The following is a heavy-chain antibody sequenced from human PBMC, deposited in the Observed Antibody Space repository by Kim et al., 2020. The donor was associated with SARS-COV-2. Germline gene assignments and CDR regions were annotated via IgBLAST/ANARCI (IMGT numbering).Heavy chain of an antibody. CDR3: ASGRIAAAGKAGYFDY. D-gene: IGHD6-13*01. CDR1: GGSISSSNW. J-gene: IGHJ4*02. CDR2: IYHSGST. V-gene: IGHV4-4*02. Sequence: SETLSLTCAVSGGSISSSNWWSWVRQPPGKGLEWIGEIYHSGSTNYNPSLKSRVTISVDKSKNQFSLKLSSVTAADTAVYYCASGRIAAAGKAGYFDYWGQGTLVTVSS.